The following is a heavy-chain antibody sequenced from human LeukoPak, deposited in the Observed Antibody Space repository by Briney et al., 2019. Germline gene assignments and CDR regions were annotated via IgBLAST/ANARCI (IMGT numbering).Heavy chain of an antibody. Sequence: PGGSLRLSCVASGFTFGKYWMSWVRQAPGKGLEWVSAISGGSTYYADSVKGRFTISRDDSKNTLYLQMNSLRAEDTAVYYCAKDGGFFWFDYWGQGTLVTVSS. V-gene: IGHV3-23*01. J-gene: IGHJ4*02. CDR3: AKDGGFFWFDY. CDR1: GFTFGKYW. D-gene: IGHD3-16*01. CDR2: ISGGST.